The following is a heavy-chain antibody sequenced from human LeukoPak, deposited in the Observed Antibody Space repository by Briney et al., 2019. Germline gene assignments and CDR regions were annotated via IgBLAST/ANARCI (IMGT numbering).Heavy chain of an antibody. CDR1: AYSFTEYY. CDR2: ITPNIGGT. V-gene: IGHV1-2*02. D-gene: IGHD3-10*01. Sequence: ASVKVSCKAAAYSFTEYYMPWVGQAPGQGVDWMGRITPNIGGTNFAQNFQGRGTMARDTSTSTAYMELSRLRYDDTAVYSCTRDVVQGSGTPGPIDYWGQGTLVTVSS. J-gene: IGHJ4*02. CDR3: TRDVVQGSGTPGPIDY.